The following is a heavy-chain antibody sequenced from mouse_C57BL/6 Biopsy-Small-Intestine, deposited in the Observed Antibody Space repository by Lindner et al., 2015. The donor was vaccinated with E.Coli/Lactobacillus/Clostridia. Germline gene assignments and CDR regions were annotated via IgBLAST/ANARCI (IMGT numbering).Heavy chain of an antibody. J-gene: IGHJ1*03. CDR3: ARSGYGNYRYFDV. CDR1: GYTFTNYW. V-gene: IGHV1-63*01. CDR2: IYPGGTYT. Sequence: VQLQESGSELVRPGTSVKVSCKASGYTFTNYWIGWAKLRPGHGLEWIGDIYPGGTYTNYNEKFKGKATLTADKSSSTAYMQLSSLTSEDSAVYFCARSGYGNYRYFDVWGTGTTVTVSS. D-gene: IGHD2-1*01.